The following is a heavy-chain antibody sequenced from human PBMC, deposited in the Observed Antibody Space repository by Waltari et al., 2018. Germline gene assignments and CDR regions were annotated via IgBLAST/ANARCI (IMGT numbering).Heavy chain of an antibody. V-gene: IGHV3-23*01. CDR2: ISGSGGST. CDR1: GFRFSNYA. J-gene: IGHJ4*02. D-gene: IGHD2-2*01. CDR3: AKTLAAAYYFDY. Sequence: EVQLLESGGGLVQRGGSLRLSCAASGFRFSNYAMSWVRQAPGKGLWGVAAISGSGGSTYYADSVKGRFTISRDNSKNTQYLQMNSLRDEDTAVYYCAKTLAAAYYFDYWGQGTLVTVSS.